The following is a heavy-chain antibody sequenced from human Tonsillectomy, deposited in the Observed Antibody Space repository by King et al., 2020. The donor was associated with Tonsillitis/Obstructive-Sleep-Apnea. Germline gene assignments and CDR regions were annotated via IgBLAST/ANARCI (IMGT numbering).Heavy chain of an antibody. J-gene: IGHJ6*03. Sequence: VQLVESGAEVKKPGESLKISCKASVYIFTSYWIGWVRQMPGKGLEWMGIIFPDDSDTRYSPSFQGQVTLSADKSISTAYLQWSSLKASDTAMYYCARALNRDYIDVCGKGTTVTVSS. V-gene: IGHV5-51*01. CDR2: IFPDDSDT. CDR3: ARALNRDYIDV. CDR1: VYIFTSYW.